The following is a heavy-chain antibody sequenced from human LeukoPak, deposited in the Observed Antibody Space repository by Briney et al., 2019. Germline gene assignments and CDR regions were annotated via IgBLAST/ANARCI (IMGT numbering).Heavy chain of an antibody. CDR1: GGTFSSYA. V-gene: IGHV1-69*05. CDR3: ARDLGRRDTATMS. D-gene: IGHD5-18*01. J-gene: IGHJ4*02. CDR2: IIPIFGTA. Sequence: GSSVKVSCKASGGTFSSYAISWVRQAPGQGLEWMGGIIPIFGTANYAQKFQGRVTITTDESTSTAYMELSSLRSDDTAVYYCARDLGRRDTATMSWGQGTLVTVSS.